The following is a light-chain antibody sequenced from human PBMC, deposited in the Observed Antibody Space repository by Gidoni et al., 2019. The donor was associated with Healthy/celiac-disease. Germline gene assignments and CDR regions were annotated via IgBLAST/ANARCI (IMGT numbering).Light chain of an antibody. CDR1: QSVLYSYNNKNY. Sequence: DIVMTQSPDSLAVSLGERATINCKSSQSVLYSYNNKNYLAWYQQKPGQPPNLLIYWASTRESGVPDRFIGSGSGTDFTLTISSLQAEDVAVYYCQQYYSTWTFGQGTKVEIK. CDR2: WAS. CDR3: QQYYSTWT. J-gene: IGKJ1*01. V-gene: IGKV4-1*01.